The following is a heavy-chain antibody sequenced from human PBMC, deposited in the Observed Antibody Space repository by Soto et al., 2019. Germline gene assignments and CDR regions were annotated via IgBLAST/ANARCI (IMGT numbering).Heavy chain of an antibody. Sequence: PSETLSLTCTVSSDSVNSNTYYWGWIRQPPGKGLEWIASIHSHGITHYNPSFKSRVTMSVDTPKNRMSLNLKSVTAADTAVYYCARRSWNDLGWRYLDYWGQGNLVTVSS. CDR2: IHSHGIT. J-gene: IGHJ4*02. CDR3: ARRSWNDLGWRYLDY. V-gene: IGHV4-39*01. D-gene: IGHD6-19*01. CDR1: SDSVNSNTYY.